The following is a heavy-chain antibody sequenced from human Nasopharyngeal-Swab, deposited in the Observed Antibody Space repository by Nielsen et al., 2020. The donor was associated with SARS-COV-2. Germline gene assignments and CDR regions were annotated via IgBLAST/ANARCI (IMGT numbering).Heavy chain of an antibody. CDR3: GRTAYMDV. Sequence: GESLKISCVVSGFTLSDHYIDWVRQAPGKGLEWVGRSRNKAKSYSTAYAATVKGRFTISRDESKNSLYLQMNSLKTGDTAVYYCGRTAYMDVWGKGTTVTISS. J-gene: IGHJ6*03. CDR1: GFTLSDHY. CDR2: SRNKAKSYST. V-gene: IGHV3-72*01.